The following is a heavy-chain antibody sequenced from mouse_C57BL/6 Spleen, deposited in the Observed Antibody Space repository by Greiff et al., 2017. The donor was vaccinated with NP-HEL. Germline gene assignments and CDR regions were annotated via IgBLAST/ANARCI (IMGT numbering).Heavy chain of an antibody. V-gene: IGHV1-63*01. J-gene: IGHJ1*03. Sequence: QVQLKESGAELVRPGTSVKMSCKASGYTFTNYWIGWAKQRPGHGLEWIGDIYPGGGYTNYNEKFKGKATLTADKSSSTAYMQFSSLTSEDSAIYYCARRTTGEEGYWYFDVWGTGTTVTVSS. CDR1: GYTFTNYW. CDR2: IYPGGGYT. CDR3: ARRTTGEEGYWYFDV. D-gene: IGHD1-1*01.